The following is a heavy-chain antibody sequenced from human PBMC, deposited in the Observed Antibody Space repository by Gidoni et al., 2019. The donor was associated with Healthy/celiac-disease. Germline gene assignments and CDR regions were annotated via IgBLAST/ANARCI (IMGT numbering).Heavy chain of an antibody. Sequence: EVQLVESGGGLVQPGRSLRLSCTASGFTFGDYAMSWVRQAPGKGLEWVGFIRSKAYGGTTEYAASVKGRFTISRDDSKSIAYLQMNSLKTEDTAVYYCTTNVVVPAAILDYYYYYMDVWGKGTTVTVSS. CDR1: GFTFGDYA. V-gene: IGHV3-49*04. CDR3: TTNVVVPAAILDYYYYYMDV. D-gene: IGHD2-2*01. CDR2: IRSKAYGGTT. J-gene: IGHJ6*03.